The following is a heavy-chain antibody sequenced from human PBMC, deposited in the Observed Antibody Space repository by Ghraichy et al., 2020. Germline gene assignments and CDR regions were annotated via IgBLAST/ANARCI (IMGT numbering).Heavy chain of an antibody. J-gene: IGHJ6*02. CDR2: ISYDGSNK. Sequence: GGSLRLSCAASGFTFSSYGMHWVRQAPGKGLEWVAVISYDGSNKYYADSVKGRFTISRDNYKNTLYLQMNSLRAEDTAVYYCAKDGGLTIFGVVIKHYYYGMDVWGQGTTVTVSS. D-gene: IGHD3-3*01. CDR3: AKDGGLTIFGVVIKHYYYGMDV. CDR1: GFTFSSYG. V-gene: IGHV3-30*18.